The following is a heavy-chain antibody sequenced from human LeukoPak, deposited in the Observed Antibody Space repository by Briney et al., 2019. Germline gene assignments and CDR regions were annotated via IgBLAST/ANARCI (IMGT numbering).Heavy chain of an antibody. J-gene: IGHJ4*02. CDR1: GYSISSSSHY. D-gene: IGHD5-24*01. Sequence: SETLSLTCTVSGYSISSSSHYWGWIRQPPGKGLEWIGSIYYSGSTYYNPSLKSRVTISVDTSKNQFSLKLSSVTAADTAVYYCARLSAKKGDGYTRHWGQGTLVTVSS. CDR3: ARLSAKKGDGYTRH. V-gene: IGHV4-39*01. CDR2: IYYSGST.